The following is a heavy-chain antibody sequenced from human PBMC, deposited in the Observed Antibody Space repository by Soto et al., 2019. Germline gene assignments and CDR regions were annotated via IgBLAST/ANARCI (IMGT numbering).Heavy chain of an antibody. Sequence: QVQLVQSGAEVKKPGSSVTVSCKASGGTFSSYAISWVRQAPGQGLEWMGGIIPIFGTANYAQKFQGRVTITADESTSTAYMELGSLRSEDTAVYYCARDVRRGRYYYYGMDVWGQGTTVTVSS. V-gene: IGHV1-69*01. CDR2: IIPIFGTA. CDR1: GGTFSSYA. J-gene: IGHJ6*02. CDR3: ARDVRRGRYYYYGMDV. D-gene: IGHD3-10*01.